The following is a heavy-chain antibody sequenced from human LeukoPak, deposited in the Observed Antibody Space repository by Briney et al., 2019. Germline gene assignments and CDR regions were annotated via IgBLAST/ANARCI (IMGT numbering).Heavy chain of an antibody. CDR1: GFTFSSYA. V-gene: IGHV3-30-3*01. CDR3: ARDLRYCSSTSCYQGDGFDP. CDR2: ISYDGSNK. J-gene: IGHJ5*02. D-gene: IGHD2-2*01. Sequence: QSGGSLRLSCAASGFTFSSYAMRWVRQAPGKGLEWVAVISYDGSNKYYADSVKGRFTISRDNSKNTLYLQMNSLRAEDTAVYYCARDLRYCSSTSCYQGDGFDPWGQGTLVTVSS.